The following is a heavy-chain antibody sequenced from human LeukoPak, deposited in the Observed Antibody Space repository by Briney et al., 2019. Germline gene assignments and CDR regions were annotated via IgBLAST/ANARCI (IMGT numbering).Heavy chain of an antibody. J-gene: IGHJ5*02. D-gene: IGHD2-8*01. CDR2: IYYSGST. V-gene: IGHV4-39*01. CDR1: GGSIGSSSYY. CDR3: ARISLMYAVTRPIGWFDP. Sequence: SETLSLTCTVSGGSIGSSSYYWDWIRQPPGKGLEWIGSIYYSGSTYYNPSLKSRVTISVDTSKNQFSLKLSSVTAADTAVYYCARISLMYAVTRPIGWFDPWGQGTLVTVSS.